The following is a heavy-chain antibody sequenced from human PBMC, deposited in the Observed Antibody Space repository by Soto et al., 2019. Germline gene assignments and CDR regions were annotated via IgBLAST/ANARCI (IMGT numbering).Heavy chain of an antibody. Sequence: QVQLVQSGAEVKKPGASVKVSCKASGYTFTSYGISWVRQAPGQVLEWMGWISAYNGNTNYAQKLQGRVTMTTDTSTSKAYMELRSLRSDDTAVYYCARDLKAVFWRDWFDPWGQGTLVTVSS. J-gene: IGHJ5*02. CDR3: ARDLKAVFWRDWFDP. D-gene: IGHD3-3*01. V-gene: IGHV1-18*01. CDR2: ISAYNGNT. CDR1: GYTFTSYG.